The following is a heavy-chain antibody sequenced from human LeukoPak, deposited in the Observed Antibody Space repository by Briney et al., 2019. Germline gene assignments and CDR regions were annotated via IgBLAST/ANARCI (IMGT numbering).Heavy chain of an antibody. CDR3: ARGGNLRYFDWKHPRRNWFDP. V-gene: IGHV4-30-4*01. CDR1: GGSISSGDYY. J-gene: IGHJ5*02. D-gene: IGHD3-9*01. CDR2: IYYSGST. Sequence: SETLSLTCTVSGGSISSGDYYWSWIRQPPGKGLEWIGYIYYSGSTYYSPSLKSRVTISVDTSKNQFSLKLSPVTAADTAVYYCARGGNLRYFDWKHPRRNWFDPWGQGTLVTVSS.